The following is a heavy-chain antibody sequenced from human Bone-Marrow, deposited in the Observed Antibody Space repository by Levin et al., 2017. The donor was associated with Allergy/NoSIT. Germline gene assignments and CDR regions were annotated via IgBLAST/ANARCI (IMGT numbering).Heavy chain of an antibody. CDR2: IYYSGST. D-gene: IGHD1-1*01. J-gene: IGHJ5*02. V-gene: IGHV4-39*07. CDR1: GASIMSNDYY. CDR3: ATGHPQKHLDGYWFDP. Sequence: SETLSLTCSVSGASIMSNDYYWSWIRQPPGKGLEWIGIIYYSGSTYSNPSLKNRVTMSKETSQNQFSLTLRSVTAADTDVYYCATGHPQKHLDGYWFDPWGRGTLVTVSS.